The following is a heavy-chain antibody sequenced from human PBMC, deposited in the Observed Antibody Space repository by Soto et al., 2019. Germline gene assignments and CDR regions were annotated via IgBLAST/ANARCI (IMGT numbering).Heavy chain of an antibody. CDR2: IYYSGST. CDR1: GGSISSGGYY. V-gene: IGHV4-31*03. J-gene: IGHJ5*02. D-gene: IGHD5-12*01. Sequence: QVQLQESGPGLVKPSQTLSLTCTVSGGSISSGGYYWSWIRQHPGKGLEWIGYIYYSGSTYYNPSLKSRVTISVDTSKNQFSLKLSSVTAADTAVHYCARGITRVASRFDPWGQGTLVTVSS. CDR3: ARGITRVASRFDP.